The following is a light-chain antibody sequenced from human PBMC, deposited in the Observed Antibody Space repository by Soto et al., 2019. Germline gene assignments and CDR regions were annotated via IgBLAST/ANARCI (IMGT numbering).Light chain of an antibody. CDR3: QQSYSTPPGT. Sequence: DIQMTPSPSSLSASVGDRVTITCRASQSVSAFLNWYRHKPGKAPELLIFSASSLQPGVPSRFSGRGSGTAFTLTITSLQPEDFATYYCQQSYSTPPGTFGQGTKVDIK. V-gene: IGKV1-39*01. CDR2: SAS. CDR1: QSVSAF. J-gene: IGKJ1*01.